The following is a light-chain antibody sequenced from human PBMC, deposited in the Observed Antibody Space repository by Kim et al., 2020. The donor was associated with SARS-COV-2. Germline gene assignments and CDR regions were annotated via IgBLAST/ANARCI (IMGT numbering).Light chain of an antibody. Sequence: DIQMTQSPSSVSASVGDRVTIGCRASQGISNHLAWFQQKPGKAPKPLIYAASKLQSGVPSKFSGSASGTDFTLTISSVQPENFATYYCQQYDVYPLTFGQGTRLEIK. CDR2: AAS. CDR1: QGISNH. J-gene: IGKJ5*01. V-gene: IGKV1-16*02. CDR3: QQYDVYPLT.